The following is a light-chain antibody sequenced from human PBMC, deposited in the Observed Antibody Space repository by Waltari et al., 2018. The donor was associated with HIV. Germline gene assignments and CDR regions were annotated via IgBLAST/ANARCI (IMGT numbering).Light chain of an antibody. V-gene: IGKV3-11*01. CDR1: QSIRNY. CDR3: HQRSTWPFT. Sequence: EIVLTQSPATLSLSPGERAILSCRASQSIRNYLAWYQQRPGQAPRLLVYDTSNRATGVPARFCGSGSGTDFSLTIASLESEDFAIYYCHQRSTWPFTFGPGTKVDI. CDR2: DTS. J-gene: IGKJ3*01.